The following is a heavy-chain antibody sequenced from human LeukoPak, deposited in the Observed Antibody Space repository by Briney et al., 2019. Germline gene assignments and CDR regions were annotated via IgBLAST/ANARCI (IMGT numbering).Heavy chain of an antibody. CDR2: INAGNGDT. CDR1: GYTFTSYP. D-gene: IGHD2-15*01. CDR3: ARTGCSGGSCYDY. Sequence: GASVKVSCKASGYTFTSYPMHWVRQAPGQRLEWMGWINAGNGDTKCSQKFQDRVTITGNTSASTAYMELSSLRSEDTAIYYCARTGCSGGSCYDYWGQGTLVTVSS. J-gene: IGHJ4*02. V-gene: IGHV1-3*01.